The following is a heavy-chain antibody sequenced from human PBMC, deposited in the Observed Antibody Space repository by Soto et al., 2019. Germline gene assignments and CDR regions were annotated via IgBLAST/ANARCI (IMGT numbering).Heavy chain of an antibody. Sequence: PGESLKISCKGSGYSFTSYWIGWVRQMPGKGLEWMGIIYPGDSDTRYSPPFQGQVTISADKSISTAYLQWSSLKASDTAMYYCARHGSSWGLYYYYGMDVWGQGTTVTVSS. CDR1: GYSFTSYW. V-gene: IGHV5-51*01. J-gene: IGHJ6*02. CDR3: ARHGSSWGLYYYYGMDV. CDR2: IYPGDSDT. D-gene: IGHD6-13*01.